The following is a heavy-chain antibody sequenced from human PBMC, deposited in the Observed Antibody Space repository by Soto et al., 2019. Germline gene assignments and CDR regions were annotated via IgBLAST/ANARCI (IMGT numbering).Heavy chain of an antibody. J-gene: IGHJ6*02. V-gene: IGHV4-39*01. CDR2: IYYSGST. Sequence: QLQLQESGPGLVKPSETLYLTCTDSGRYIRSSSYHWGWIRQPPGKGLEWIGSIYYSGSTYYNPPLKSRVTRYVDTSKNQCSLRLSYVTAAETAVYYCSRHPGMDVWGQGTTVTVSS. CDR3: SRHPGMDV. CDR1: GRYIRSSSYH.